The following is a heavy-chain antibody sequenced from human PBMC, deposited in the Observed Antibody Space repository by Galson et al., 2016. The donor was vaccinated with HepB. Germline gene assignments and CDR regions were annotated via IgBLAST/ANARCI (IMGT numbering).Heavy chain of an antibody. Sequence: SVKVSCEASGYRFSTFAITWVRQAPGQGLEWGGWISRYNDNTHYAHNIQGRVTMTTETSTNPTYMQLRSLKADDTALYYCARASWEFPTNFDHGGQGNRITVSS. CDR2: ISRYNDNT. V-gene: IGHV1-18*01. J-gene: IGHJ4*02. D-gene: IGHD1-26*01. CDR1: GYRFSTFA. CDR3: ARASWEFPTNFDH.